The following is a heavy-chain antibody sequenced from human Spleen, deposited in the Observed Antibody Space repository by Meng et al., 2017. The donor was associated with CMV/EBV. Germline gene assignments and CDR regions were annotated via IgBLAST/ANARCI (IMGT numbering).Heavy chain of an antibody. V-gene: IGHV1-8*01. J-gene: IGHJ5*02. CDR3: ARGRHLGPDP. Sequence: KVSGKAYGYTVTSDEVNWVRQVTGQGLEWMGWMNPNSGDTGYAQKFQDRVTMTRDTSISTAYMELSSLRSEDTAVYYCARGRHLGPDPWGQGTLVTVSS. D-gene: IGHD3-10*01. CDR2: MNPNSGDT. CDR1: GYTVTSDE.